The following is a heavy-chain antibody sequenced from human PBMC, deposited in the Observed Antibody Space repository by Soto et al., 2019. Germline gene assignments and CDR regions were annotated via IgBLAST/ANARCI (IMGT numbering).Heavy chain of an antibody. Sequence: TLSLTCDISGDSVSSNSAGWNWIRQTPSRGLEWLGRTYYKSKWYYTYAASVKSRITVSPDTSKNQFSLQLTSVTPEDTAVYYCARGPWDDVSGHYYMDVWDKGTTVTVSS. J-gene: IGHJ6*03. CDR1: GDSVSSNSAG. D-gene: IGHD1-1*01. V-gene: IGHV6-1*01. CDR2: TYYKSKWYY. CDR3: ARGPWDDVSGHYYMDV.